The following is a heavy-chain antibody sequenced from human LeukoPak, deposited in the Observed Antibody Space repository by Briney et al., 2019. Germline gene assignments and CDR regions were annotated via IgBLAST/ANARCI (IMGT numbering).Heavy chain of an antibody. V-gene: IGHV4-39*07. CDR1: GGSISSSSYY. Sequence: PSETLSLTCTVSGGSISSSSYYWGWIRQPPGKGLEWIGDIYKNGNTNYDPSLKSRVTISIDTSKNQFSLRLSSVTAADTAIYYCARGDRIAARPVAFDIWGQGTMVTVSS. CDR2: IYKNGNT. CDR3: ARGDRIAARPVAFDI. J-gene: IGHJ3*02. D-gene: IGHD6-6*01.